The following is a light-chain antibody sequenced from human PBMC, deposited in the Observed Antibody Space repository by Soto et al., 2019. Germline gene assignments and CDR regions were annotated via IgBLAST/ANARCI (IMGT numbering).Light chain of an antibody. CDR1: SSNIGSNT. CDR2: SNN. Sequence: QSVLTQPPSASGTPGQRVTISCSGTSSNIGSNTVNWYQQLPGTAPKLLIYSNNQRPSGVPVRFSGSKSGTSATLAISRFQSEDEGDYYCVAGEDSLNGVVLGGGTKLTVL. V-gene: IGLV1-44*01. J-gene: IGLJ3*02. CDR3: VAGEDSLNGVV.